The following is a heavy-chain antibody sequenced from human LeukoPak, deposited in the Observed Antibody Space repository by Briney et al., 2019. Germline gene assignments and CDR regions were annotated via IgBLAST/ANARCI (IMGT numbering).Heavy chain of an antibody. CDR1: GFTFSGPG. CDR3: TRHPRDYEGLDR. V-gene: IGHV3-73*01. Sequence: GGSLRLSCAASGFTFSGPGMHWVRQASGKGLEWVGRIRTKAKSYATAYGASVKGRFTISRDDSKNTAYLQMNSLKTEDTAVYYCTRHPRDYEGLDRWGQGTLVTVSS. CDR2: IRTKAKSYAT. J-gene: IGHJ4*02. D-gene: IGHD4-17*01.